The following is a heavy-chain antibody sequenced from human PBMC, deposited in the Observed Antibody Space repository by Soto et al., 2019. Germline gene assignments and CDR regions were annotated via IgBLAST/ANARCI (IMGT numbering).Heavy chain of an antibody. D-gene: IGHD3-3*01. CDR3: ARDWTGDTCPCLDV. CDR2: FSGSGGST. Sequence: EVQLLESGGGLVQPGGSLRLSCAAAGFTFSNYALTWVRQSPGKGLEWVSTFSGSGGSTYYADSVRGRFTISRDNSKNTPFLEMNSLGFEDTAINYCARDWTGDTCPCLDVWGQGTTVSVSS. V-gene: IGHV3-23*01. J-gene: IGHJ6*02. CDR1: GFTFSNYA.